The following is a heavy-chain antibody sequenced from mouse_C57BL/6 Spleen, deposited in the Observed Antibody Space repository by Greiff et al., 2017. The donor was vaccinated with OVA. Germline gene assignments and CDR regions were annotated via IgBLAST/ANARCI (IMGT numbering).Heavy chain of an antibody. CDR3: ARRKAYYGYDGYAMDY. Sequence: EVMLVESGGDLVKPGGSLKLSCAASGFTFSSYGMSWVRQTPDKRLEWVATISSGGSYTYYPDSVKGRFTISRDNAKNTLYLQMSSLKSEDTAMYYCARRKAYYGYDGYAMDYWGQGTSVTVSS. V-gene: IGHV5-6*02. J-gene: IGHJ4*01. CDR2: ISSGGSYT. CDR1: GFTFSSYG. D-gene: IGHD2-2*01.